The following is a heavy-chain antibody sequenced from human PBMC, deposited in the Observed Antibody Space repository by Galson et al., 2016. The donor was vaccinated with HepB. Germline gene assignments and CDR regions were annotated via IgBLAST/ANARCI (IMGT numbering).Heavy chain of an antibody. CDR3: ARGGRILWDGMDV. V-gene: IGHV3-7*01. D-gene: IGHD2/OR15-2a*01. CDR1: GFSLSSYW. J-gene: IGHJ6*02. CDR2: IKQDGSEK. Sequence: SLRLSCAASGFSLSSYWMSWVRQAPGRGLEWVANIKQDGSEKYYVDSVKGRFTISRDDAKTSVYLQMNSLRAEDTALYYCARGGRILWDGMDVWGQGTTVTVSS.